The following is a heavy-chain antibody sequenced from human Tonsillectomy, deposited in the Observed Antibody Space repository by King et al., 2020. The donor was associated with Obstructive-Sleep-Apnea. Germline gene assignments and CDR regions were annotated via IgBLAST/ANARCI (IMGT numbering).Heavy chain of an antibody. D-gene: IGHD1/OR15-1a*01. CDR1: GYNFGDYG. Sequence: QLVQSGPEMKNPGASVKVSCKASGYNFGDYGISWVRQAPGQGPEWLGWISVYNGDTKYAQKLQGRLSMTTDRYTGTVYMELRSLTSDDTAVYYCARDELEHITMYRESYPWFGPWGQGTPVTVSS. CDR3: ARDELEHITMYRESYPWFGP. V-gene: IGHV1-18*01. J-gene: IGHJ5*02. CDR2: ISVYNGDT.